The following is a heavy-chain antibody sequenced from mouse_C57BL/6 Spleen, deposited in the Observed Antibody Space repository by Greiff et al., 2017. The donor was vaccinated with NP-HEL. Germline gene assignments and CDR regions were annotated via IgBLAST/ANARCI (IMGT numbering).Heavy chain of an antibody. D-gene: IGHD1-1*01. V-gene: IGHV1-74*01. CDR2: IHPSDSDT. J-gene: IGHJ4*01. Sequence: QVQLQQPGAELVKPGASVKVSCKASGYTFTSYWMHWVKQRPGQGLEWIGRIHPSDSDTNYNQKFKGKATLTVDKSSSKAYRQLSSLTSEDSAVYYCAISYYYGSSSYAMDYWGQGTSVTVSS. CDR3: AISYYYGSSSYAMDY. CDR1: GYTFTSYW.